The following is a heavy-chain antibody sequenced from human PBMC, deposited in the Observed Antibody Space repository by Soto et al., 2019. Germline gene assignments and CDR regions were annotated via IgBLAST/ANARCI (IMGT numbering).Heavy chain of an antibody. CDR2: ISSSGSTI. J-gene: IGHJ6*02. D-gene: IGHD3-3*01. Sequence: SLRLSCSASVFTFSSYEMNWFRQAPGKGLEWVSYISSSGSTIYYADSVKGRFTISRDNAKNSLYLQMNSLRAEDTAVYYCARDFITIFGVVPPASNYYYYGMDVWGQGTTVTVSS. V-gene: IGHV3-48*03. CDR3: ARDFITIFGVVPPASNYYYYGMDV. CDR1: VFTFSSYE.